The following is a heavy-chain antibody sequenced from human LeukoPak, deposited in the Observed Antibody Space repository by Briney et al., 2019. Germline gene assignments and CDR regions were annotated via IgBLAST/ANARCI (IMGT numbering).Heavy chain of an antibody. D-gene: IGHD2-15*01. CDR3: ARDTPEDIVVVVAAHMDV. J-gene: IGHJ6*03. CDR1: GFTFSSYS. V-gene: IGHV3-21*01. Sequence: GGSPRLSCAASGFTFSSYSMNWVRQAPGKGLEWVSSISSSSSYIYYADSVKGRFTISRDNAKNSLYLQMNSLRAEDTAVYYCARDTPEDIVVVVAAHMDVWGKGTTVTVSS. CDR2: ISSSSSYI.